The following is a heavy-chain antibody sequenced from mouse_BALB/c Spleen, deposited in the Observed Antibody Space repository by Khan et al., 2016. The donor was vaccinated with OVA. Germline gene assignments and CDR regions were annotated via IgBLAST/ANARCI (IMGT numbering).Heavy chain of an antibody. V-gene: IGHV4-1*02. D-gene: IGHD2-14*01. J-gene: IGHJ3*01. CDR2: INPDSSTI. CDR3: TRPYRYDGRAWFAY. CDR1: GFDFSRYW. Sequence: EVLLVESGGGLVQPGGSLKLSCEASGFDFSRYWMSWVRQAPGKGLEWIGEINPDSSTINYTPSLKDKFIISRDNAKNTLYLQMSKVRSEDTVLYYCTRPYRYDGRAWFAYWGQGTLVTVSA.